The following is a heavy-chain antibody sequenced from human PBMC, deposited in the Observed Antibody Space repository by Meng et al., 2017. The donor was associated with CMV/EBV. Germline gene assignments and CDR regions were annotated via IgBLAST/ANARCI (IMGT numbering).Heavy chain of an antibody. J-gene: IGHJ6*02. CDR2: INSYNGDT. CDR1: GYTFTSYA. CDR3: ARDALYSSSWYYYYYGMDV. Sequence: ASVKVSCKASGYTFTSYAINWVRQAPGQGLEWVGWINSYNGDTHYAQKLQDRVTVTTDTSTDTIYMELRSLRSDDTAVYYCARDALYSSSWYYYYYGMDVWGQGTTVTVSS. V-gene: IGHV1-18*01. D-gene: IGHD6-13*01.